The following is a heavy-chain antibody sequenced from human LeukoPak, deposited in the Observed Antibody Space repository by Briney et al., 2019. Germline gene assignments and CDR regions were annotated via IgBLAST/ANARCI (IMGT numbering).Heavy chain of an antibody. CDR1: GFSFSSYE. V-gene: IGHV3-48*03. D-gene: IGHD2-15*01. CDR2: ISTGGVTK. J-gene: IGHJ6*03. Sequence: GGSLRLSCVASGFSFSSYEMNWVRQAPGKGLEWVSYISTGGVTKYYADSVKGRFTISRDNAKNSLYLQMNSLRAEDTAVYYCARVGCSGGSCYSYYYYMDVWGKGTTVTVSS. CDR3: ARVGCSGGSCYSYYYYMDV.